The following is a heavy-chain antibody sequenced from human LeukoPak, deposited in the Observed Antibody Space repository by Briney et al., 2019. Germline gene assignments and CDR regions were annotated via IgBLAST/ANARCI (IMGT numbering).Heavy chain of an antibody. CDR3: ARETDDSSGYPYDY. D-gene: IGHD3-22*01. Sequence: ASVKVSCKASGYTFTSYGISWVRQAPGQGLGGMGWISAYNGNANYAQKLQGRVTMTTDTSTSTAYMELRSLRSDDTAVYYCARETDDSSGYPYDYWGQGTLVTVSS. CDR1: GYTFTSYG. CDR2: ISAYNGNA. J-gene: IGHJ4*02. V-gene: IGHV1-18*01.